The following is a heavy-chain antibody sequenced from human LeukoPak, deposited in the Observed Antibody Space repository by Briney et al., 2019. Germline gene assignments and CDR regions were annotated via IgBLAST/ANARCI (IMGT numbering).Heavy chain of an antibody. V-gene: IGHV4-4*09. CDR3: ARVTRYDDSRTYSYMDV. CDR2: FYISGST. CDR1: GGSISNYS. J-gene: IGHJ6*03. D-gene: IGHD4-17*01. Sequence: PSETLSLTCTVSGGSISNYSWSWIRQPPGKGLEWIGYFYISGSTNYHPSLKSRVTISVDTSKNQFSLKLSSVTAADTAVYFCARVTRYDDSRTYSYMDVWGKGTTVTVSS.